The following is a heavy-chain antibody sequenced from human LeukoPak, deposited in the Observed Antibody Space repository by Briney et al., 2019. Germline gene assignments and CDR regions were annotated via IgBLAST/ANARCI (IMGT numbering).Heavy chain of an antibody. CDR3: ARAYSSSWYLLPYYFDY. CDR1: GGSISSGDYY. Sequence: SETLSLTCTVSGGSISSGDYYWSWIRQPPGKGLEWIGYIYYSGGTYYDPSLKSRVTISVDTSKNQFSLKLSSVTAADTAVYYCARAYSSSWYLLPYYFDYWGQGTLVTVSS. D-gene: IGHD6-13*01. V-gene: IGHV4-30-4*08. CDR2: IYYSGGT. J-gene: IGHJ4*02.